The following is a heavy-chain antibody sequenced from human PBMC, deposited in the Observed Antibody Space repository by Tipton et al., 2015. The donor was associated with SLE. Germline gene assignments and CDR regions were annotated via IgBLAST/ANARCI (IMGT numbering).Heavy chain of an antibody. CDR1: GGSISSNNFF. J-gene: IGHJ3*02. CDR2: IHYSGRD. Sequence: TLSLTCTVSGGSISSNNFFCSWLRQHPGKGLEWIGYIHYSGRDFYNPSLQSRATISVDTSTNQFSLRLSSVTAADTAVYYCAREVIAITDSDAFDIWGQGTMVTVSS. CDR3: AREVIAITDSDAFDI. V-gene: IGHV4-31*03. D-gene: IGHD2-21*01.